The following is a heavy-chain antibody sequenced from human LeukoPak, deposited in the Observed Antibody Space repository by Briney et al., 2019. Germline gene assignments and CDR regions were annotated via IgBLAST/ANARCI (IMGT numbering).Heavy chain of an antibody. Sequence: PGGSLRLSCAASGFTFSSYGMHWVRQAPGKGLERVAVIWYDGSNKYYADSVKGRFTISRDNSKKTLYLQMNSLSAEDTAVYYCASAVADIVVVPAAVGAKAGYYYYGMDVWGKGTTVTVSS. J-gene: IGHJ6*04. CDR3: ASAVADIVVVPAAVGAKAGYYYYGMDV. V-gene: IGHV3-33*01. D-gene: IGHD2-2*01. CDR2: IWYDGSNK. CDR1: GFTFSSYG.